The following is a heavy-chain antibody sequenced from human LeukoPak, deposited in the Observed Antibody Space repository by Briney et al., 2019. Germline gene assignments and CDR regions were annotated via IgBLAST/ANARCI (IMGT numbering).Heavy chain of an antibody. CDR2: IKEDGSET. Sequence: GGSLRLSCAASGFTFGNHWMTWVRQAPGKGLEWVGTIKEDGSETNYVDSVKGRFTISRDNAKSSLYLQMNSLRAEDMAVYYCARGSGWFLYWGQGTLVTVTS. V-gene: IGHV3-7*04. D-gene: IGHD6-13*01. CDR1: GFTFGNHW. J-gene: IGHJ4*02. CDR3: ARGSGWFLY.